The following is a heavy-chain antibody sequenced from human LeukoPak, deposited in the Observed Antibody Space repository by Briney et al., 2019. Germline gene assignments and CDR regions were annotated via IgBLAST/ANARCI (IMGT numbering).Heavy chain of an antibody. CDR3: ARVGYYYDSSGYYDAFDI. Sequence: GASVKVSCKASGYTFTGYYMHWVRQAPGQGLEWMGWINPNSGGTNYAQKFQGRVTMTRDTSISTAYMELSRLRSDDTAVYYCARVGYYYDSSGYYDAFDIWGQGTMVTVPS. CDR2: INPNSGGT. V-gene: IGHV1-2*02. D-gene: IGHD3-22*01. J-gene: IGHJ3*02. CDR1: GYTFTGYY.